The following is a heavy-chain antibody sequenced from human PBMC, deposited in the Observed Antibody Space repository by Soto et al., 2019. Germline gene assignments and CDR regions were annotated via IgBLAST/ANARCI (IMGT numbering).Heavy chain of an antibody. V-gene: IGHV5-51*01. CDR3: ARTSRMGYFWSGYFNYYYYYGMDV. D-gene: IGHD3-3*01. J-gene: IGHJ6*02. CDR1: GYSFTSYW. Sequence: LGESLKISCKGSGYSFTSYWIGWVRQMPGKGLEWMGIIYPGDSDTRYSPSFQGQVTISADKSISTAYLQWSSLKASDTAMYYCARTSRMGYFWSGYFNYYYYYGMDVRGQGTTVTVSS. CDR2: IYPGDSDT.